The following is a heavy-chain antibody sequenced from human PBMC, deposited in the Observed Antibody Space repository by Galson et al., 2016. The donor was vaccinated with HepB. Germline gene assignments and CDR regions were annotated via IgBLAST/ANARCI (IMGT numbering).Heavy chain of an antibody. CDR1: GFIVSNDY. Sequence: SLRLSCAASGFIVSNDYMNWVRQAPGKGLEWLSVSYGDGSTYYAESVRGRFTISRDNSKNSVFLQMNNLRAEDTAVYYCAGRRPHSGSPFWGQGTLVTVSS. CDR3: AGRRPHSGSPF. CDR2: SYGDGST. V-gene: IGHV3-53*01. D-gene: IGHD6-6*01. J-gene: IGHJ4*02.